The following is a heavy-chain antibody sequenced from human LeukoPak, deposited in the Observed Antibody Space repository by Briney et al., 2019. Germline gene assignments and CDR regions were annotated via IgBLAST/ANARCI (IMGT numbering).Heavy chain of an antibody. Sequence: GGSLRLSCAASGFTVSSNYMSWVRQAPGKGLEWVSVIYSGGSTYYADSVKGRFTISRDNSKNTLYLQMNSLRAEDTAVYYCARDPRPDSSSITNWFDPWGQGTLVTVSS. D-gene: IGHD6-6*01. CDR1: GFTVSSNY. CDR3: ARDPRPDSSSITNWFDP. J-gene: IGHJ5*02. V-gene: IGHV3-66*01. CDR2: IYSGGST.